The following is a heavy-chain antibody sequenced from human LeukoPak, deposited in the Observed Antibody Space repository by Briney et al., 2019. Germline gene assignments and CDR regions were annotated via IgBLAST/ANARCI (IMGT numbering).Heavy chain of an antibody. D-gene: IGHD3-10*01. CDR2: IYYSGST. Sequence: SETLSLTCTVSGGSISSYYWSWLRQPPGKGLEWIGYIYYSGSTNHNPSLKSRVTISVDTSKNQFSLKLSSVTAADTAVYYCARTSFGSLTDYWGQGTLVTVSS. J-gene: IGHJ4*02. CDR1: GGSISSYY. V-gene: IGHV4-59*01. CDR3: ARTSFGSLTDY.